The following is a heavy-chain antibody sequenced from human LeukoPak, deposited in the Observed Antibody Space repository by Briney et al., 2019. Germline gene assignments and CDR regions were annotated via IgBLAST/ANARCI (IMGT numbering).Heavy chain of an antibody. V-gene: IGHV3-53*01. J-gene: IGHJ4*02. CDR3: ARAVVVTAPTYYFDY. Sequence: GGSLRLSCAASGFTFSSNYMSWVRQAPGKGLEWVSVIYSGGSTYYADSVKGRFTISRDNSKNTLYLQMNSLRAEDTAVYYCARAVVVTAPTYYFDYWGQGTLVTVSS. CDR2: IYSGGST. D-gene: IGHD2-21*02. CDR1: GFTFSSNY.